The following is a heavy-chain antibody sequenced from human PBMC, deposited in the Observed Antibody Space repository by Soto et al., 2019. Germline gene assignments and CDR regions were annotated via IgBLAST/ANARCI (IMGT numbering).Heavy chain of an antibody. V-gene: IGHV1-69*12. D-gene: IGHD5-12*01. CDR2: IIPIFGTT. Sequence: QVQLVQSGAEVKKPGSSVKVSCKASGGTFSNYPISWVRQAPGQGLEWMGGIIPIFGTTNYAQKFQGRVTITADESTSTAYMELSSLRSEDTAVFYCARGNHRWLQLWYFDRWGRGTLVTVSS. CDR1: GGTFSNYP. J-gene: IGHJ2*01. CDR3: ARGNHRWLQLWYFDR.